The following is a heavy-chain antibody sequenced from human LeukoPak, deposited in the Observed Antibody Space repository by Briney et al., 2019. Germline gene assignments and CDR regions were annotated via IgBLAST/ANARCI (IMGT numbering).Heavy chain of an antibody. V-gene: IGHV1-2*06. CDR3: ARDLSSTSNGEFDY. CDR2: MNGNSGVT. J-gene: IGHJ4*02. Sequence: ASVKVSCKASGYTFTDYFIHWVRQAPGQGPEWMGRMNGNSGVTMYAQTLQDRVTMTRDTSISTAYMELSRLTSDDTAVYYWARDLSSTSNGEFDYWGQGTLVTVSS. D-gene: IGHD3-10*01. CDR1: GYTFTDYF.